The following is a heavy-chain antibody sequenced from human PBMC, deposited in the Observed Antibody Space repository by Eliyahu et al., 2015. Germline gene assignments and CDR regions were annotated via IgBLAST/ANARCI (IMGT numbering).Heavy chain of an antibody. Sequence: EVQLVESGGGLVQPGGSLRLSCAASGFTFSNYAXSWVRQAPGMGLEWVSTISGDSSKTLYADSVKGRFAISRDNSKNTLELQMNSLRAEDTAVYYCAKSTYRGYYYGMDVWGQGTTVTVSS. J-gene: IGHJ6*02. CDR3: AKSTYRGYYYGMDV. CDR2: ISGDSSKT. CDR1: GFTFSNYA. V-gene: IGHV3-23*04. D-gene: IGHD4-11*01.